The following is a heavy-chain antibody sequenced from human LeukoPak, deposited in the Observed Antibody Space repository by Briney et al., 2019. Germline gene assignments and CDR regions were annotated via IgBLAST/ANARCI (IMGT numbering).Heavy chain of an antibody. CDR2: ISAYNGNT. V-gene: IGHV1-18*01. D-gene: IGHD3-3*01. J-gene: IGHJ4*02. CDR3: ARRYFDLGYFDY. Sequence: ASVTVSCKASGYTFTSYGISWVRQAPGQGLEWMGWISAYNGNTNYAQKLQGRVTMTTDTSTSTAYMELSSLRSEDTAVYYCARRYFDLGYFDYWGQGTLVTVSS. CDR1: GYTFTSYG.